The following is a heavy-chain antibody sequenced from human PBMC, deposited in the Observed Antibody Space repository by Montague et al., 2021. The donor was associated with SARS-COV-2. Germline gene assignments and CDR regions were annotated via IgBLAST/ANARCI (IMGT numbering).Heavy chain of an antibody. J-gene: IGHJ6*02. CDR1: GGSITSSSYY. D-gene: IGHD3-10*01. CDR3: VSLWKYGSGSDSAPWDYYNYGVDV. Sequence: SETLSLTCSVSGGSITSSSYYWGWIRQSPDKGLEWIGNIFYSGSTYYNPSLKSRVTISVDTSKSQFSLKLSSVTAADTAVYYCVSLWKYGSGSDSAPWDYYNYGVDVWGQGTTVTVSS. V-gene: IGHV4-39*01. CDR2: IFYSGST.